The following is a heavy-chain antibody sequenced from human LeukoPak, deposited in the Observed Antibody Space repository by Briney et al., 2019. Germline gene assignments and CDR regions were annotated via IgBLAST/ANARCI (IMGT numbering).Heavy chain of an antibody. CDR1: GGSISSFY. V-gene: IGHV4-59*08. CDR3: ARQRDNALSYFDY. J-gene: IGHJ4*02. CDR2: IYHSGSA. Sequence: CETLSLTCTVSGGSISSFYWSWIRQPPGKGLEWIGYIYHSGSAKYNPSLKSRVTISADTSKNQFSLKLSSVTAADTAMYYCARQRDNALSYFDYWGQGTLVTVSS. D-gene: IGHD1-14*01.